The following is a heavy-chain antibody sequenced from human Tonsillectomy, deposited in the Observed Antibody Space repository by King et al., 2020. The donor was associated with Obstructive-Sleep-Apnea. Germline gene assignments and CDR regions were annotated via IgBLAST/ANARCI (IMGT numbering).Heavy chain of an antibody. CDR1: GFTFSGYS. Sequence: VQLVESGGGLVRPGGSLRLSCAASGFTFSGYSMNWVRQAPGKGLEGVSSISSTGSKIFYADSVKGRFTISRDNAQMSLYLQMNSLRDEDTAVYYWARNNVYGDSGYYFGMDAWGQGTTVTVSS. D-gene: IGHD4-17*01. V-gene: IGHV3-21*01. CDR3: ARNNVYGDSGYYFGMDA. J-gene: IGHJ6*02. CDR2: ISSTGSKI.